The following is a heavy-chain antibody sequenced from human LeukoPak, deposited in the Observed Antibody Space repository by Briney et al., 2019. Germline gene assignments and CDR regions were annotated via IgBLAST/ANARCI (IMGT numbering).Heavy chain of an antibody. CDR1: GFTFSSYG. CDR3: ARGRGPPDAHYFDY. CDR2: ISYDGSNK. D-gene: IGHD3-10*01. V-gene: IGHV3-30*03. Sequence: PGGSLRLSCAASGFTFSSYGMHWVRQAPGKGLEWVAVISYDGSNKYYADSVKGRFTISRDNSKNTLYLQMNSLRAEDTAVYYCARGRGPPDAHYFDYWGQGTLVTVSS. J-gene: IGHJ4*02.